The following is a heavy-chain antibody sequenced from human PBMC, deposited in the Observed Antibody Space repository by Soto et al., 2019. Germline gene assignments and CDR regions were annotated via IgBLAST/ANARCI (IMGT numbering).Heavy chain of an antibody. CDR2: IYYSGRT. CDR3: ARESHPYYYMDV. Sequence: QVQLQESGPGLVKPSQTLSLPCTVSGCSISSVGYYWSWTRQHPGRGLEWIGYIYYSGRTYYNPSLRSRVTISLDTSKNQFSLILSSVTAADTAVYYCARESHPYYYMDVWGKGATVTVSS. V-gene: IGHV4-31*03. J-gene: IGHJ6*03. CDR1: GCSISSVGYY.